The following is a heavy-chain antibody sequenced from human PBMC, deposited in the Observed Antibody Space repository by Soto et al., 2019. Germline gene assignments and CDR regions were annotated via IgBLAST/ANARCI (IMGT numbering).Heavy chain of an antibody. CDR1: GYTFTSYG. CDR2: IIPIFGTA. V-gene: IGHV1-69*13. D-gene: IGHD1-26*01. Sequence: ASVKVSCKASGYTFTSYGISWVRQAPGQGLEWMGGIIPIFGTANYAQKFQGRVTITADESTSTAYMELSSLRSEDTAVYYCARAATFYYYGMDVWGQGTTVTVSS. J-gene: IGHJ6*02. CDR3: ARAATFYYYGMDV.